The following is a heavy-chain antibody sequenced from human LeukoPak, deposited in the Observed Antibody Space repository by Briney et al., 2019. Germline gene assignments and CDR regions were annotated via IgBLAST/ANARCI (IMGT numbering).Heavy chain of an antibody. CDR1: GYSISSGYY. Sequence: SETLSLTCTVSGYSISSGYYWGWIRQPPGKGLEWIGSIYHSGSTYYNPSLKSRVTISVDTSKNQFSLKLNSVTAADTAVYYCARDSTNYYDSTTPNDAFDLWGQGTLVTVSS. CDR2: IYHSGST. V-gene: IGHV4-38-2*02. J-gene: IGHJ3*01. CDR3: ARDSTNYYDSTTPNDAFDL. D-gene: IGHD3-22*01.